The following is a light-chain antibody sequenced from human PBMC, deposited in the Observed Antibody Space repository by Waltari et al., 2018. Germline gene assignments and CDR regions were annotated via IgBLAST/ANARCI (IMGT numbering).Light chain of an antibody. J-gene: IGLJ2*01. CDR3: AAWDDSLSGWI. V-gene: IGLV1-36*01. CDR2: YDD. CDR1: NSNIGNNA. Sequence: QSVLTQPPSVSEAPRQRVTISCSGSNSNIGNNAVNWYQQLPGKAPKLLIYYDDRLPSGVSDRFSGSRSGTSASLAISGLQSADEGDYFWAAWDDSLSGWIFGGGTKLTVL.